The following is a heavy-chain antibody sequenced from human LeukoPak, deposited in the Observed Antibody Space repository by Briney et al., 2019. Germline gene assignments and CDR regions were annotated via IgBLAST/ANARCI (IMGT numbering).Heavy chain of an antibody. D-gene: IGHD2-2*01. V-gene: IGHV3-48*01. CDR1: GFIFGDYS. CDR2: VGIDSGNT. Sequence: GGSLKLSCVPSGFIFGDYSRNGFRQPPGKGLGWISYVGIDSGNTMYADSVKGRFTISGDKAKNSLYLQMNSLRVEDTAVYYCARDTKYAFDNWGQGTLVTVSS. J-gene: IGHJ4*02. CDR3: ARDTKYAFDN.